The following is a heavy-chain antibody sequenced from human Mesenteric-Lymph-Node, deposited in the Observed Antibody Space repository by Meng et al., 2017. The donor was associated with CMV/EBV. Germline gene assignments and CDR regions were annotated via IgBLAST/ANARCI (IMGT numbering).Heavy chain of an antibody. V-gene: IGHV3-30*02. CDR1: GFTFSNYG. D-gene: IGHD1-26*01. Sequence: GESLKISCAASGFTFSNYGMHWVRQAPGKGLEWVAFIWFDGGNKYYADSVKGRFTISRDNSKNTLYLQMSSLRAEDTAVYYCAKDSRYSGSFSDAFDIWGQGTMVTVSS. CDR2: IWFDGGNK. J-gene: IGHJ3*02. CDR3: AKDSRYSGSFSDAFDI.